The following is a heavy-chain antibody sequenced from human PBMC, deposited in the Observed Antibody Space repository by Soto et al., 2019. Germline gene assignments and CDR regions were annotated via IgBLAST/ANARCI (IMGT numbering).Heavy chain of an antibody. V-gene: IGHV3-23*01. Sequence: GGSLRLSCAASGFTFSSYAMSWVRQAPGKGLEWVSAISGSGGSTYYADSVKGRFTISRDNSKNTLYLQMNSLRAEDTAVYYCAKRFWGVIITQQNFDYWGQGTLVTVSS. J-gene: IGHJ4*02. CDR2: ISGSGGST. CDR1: GFTFSSYA. CDR3: AKRFWGVIITQQNFDY. D-gene: IGHD3-10*01.